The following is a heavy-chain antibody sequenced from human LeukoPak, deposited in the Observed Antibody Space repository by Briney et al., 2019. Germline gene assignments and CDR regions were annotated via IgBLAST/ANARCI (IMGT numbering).Heavy chain of an antibody. J-gene: IGHJ4*02. CDR1: GFTFGSYD. V-gene: IGHV3-13*01. Sequence: GGSLRLSCVASGFTFGSYDMHWVRQATAEGLEWVSAIGSAGDTYYAGSVKGRFTISRENAKNSLYLQMNSLRAGDTAVYYCARGNILTGYTYWGQGILVTVSS. D-gene: IGHD3-9*01. CDR3: ARGNILTGYTY. CDR2: IGSAGDT.